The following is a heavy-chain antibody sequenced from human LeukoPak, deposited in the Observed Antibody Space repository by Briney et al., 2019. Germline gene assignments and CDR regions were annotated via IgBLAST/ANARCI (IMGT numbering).Heavy chain of an antibody. CDR1: GGSISSYY. J-gene: IGHJ4*02. D-gene: IGHD5-18*01. V-gene: IGHV4-59*01. CDR3: AITRGYSYGYDY. Sequence: SETLSLTCTVSGGSISSYYWSWIRQPPGKGLEWIGYIYYSGSTNYNPSLKSRVTISVDTSKNQFSLKLSSVTAAGTAVYYCAITRGYSYGYDYWGQGTLVTVSS. CDR2: IYYSGST.